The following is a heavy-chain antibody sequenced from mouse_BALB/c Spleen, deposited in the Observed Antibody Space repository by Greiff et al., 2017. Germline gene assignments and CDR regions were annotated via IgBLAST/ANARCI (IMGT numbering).Heavy chain of an antibody. D-gene: IGHD1-1*01. J-gene: IGHJ2*01. CDR3: ARPHYYGSSYYFDY. V-gene: IGHV5-6*01. CDR1: GFTFSSYG. Sequence: EVMLVESGGDLVKPGGSLKLSCAASGFTFSSYGMSWVRQTPDKRLEWVATISSGGSYTYYPDCVKGRFTISRDNAKNTLYLQMSSLKSEDTAMYYCARPHYYGSSYYFDYWGQGTTLTVSS. CDR2: ISSGGSYT.